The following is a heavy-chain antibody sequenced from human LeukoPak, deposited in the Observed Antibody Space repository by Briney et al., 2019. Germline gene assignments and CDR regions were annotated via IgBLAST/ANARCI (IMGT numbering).Heavy chain of an antibody. CDR3: AISGNYFRPFDY. CDR1: GYIFTGYY. CDR2: INPNTGGT. V-gene: IGHV1-2*02. D-gene: IGHD1-26*01. Sequence: ASVKVSCKASGYIFTGYYMHWVRQAPGQGLEWMGWINPNTGGTNYAQKFQGRVTMTRDTSTSTVYMELSSLKSEDTAVFYCAISGNYFRPFDYWGQGTLVSVSS. J-gene: IGHJ4*02.